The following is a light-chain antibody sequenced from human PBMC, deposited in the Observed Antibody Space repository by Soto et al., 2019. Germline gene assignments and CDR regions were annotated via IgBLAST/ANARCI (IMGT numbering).Light chain of an antibody. Sequence: SYELTQPPSVSVAPGKTARITCGGNNIGSKSVHGYQQKPGQAPVLVIYYDSDRPSGIPERFSGYNSGNTATLTISRVEAGDEADYYCQVWDSSSDRDVVFGGGTKLTVL. CDR2: YDS. CDR1: NIGSKS. CDR3: QVWDSSSDRDVV. V-gene: IGLV3-21*04. J-gene: IGLJ2*01.